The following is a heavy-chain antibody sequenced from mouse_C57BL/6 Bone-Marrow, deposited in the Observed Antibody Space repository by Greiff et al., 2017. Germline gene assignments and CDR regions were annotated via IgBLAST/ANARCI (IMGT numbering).Heavy chain of an antibody. D-gene: IGHD2-4*01. CDR1: GYTFTSYG. Sequence: VKLMESGAELARPGASVKLSCKASGYTFTSYGISWVKQRTGQGLEWIGEIYPRSGNTYYNEKFKGKATLTADKSSSTAYMELRSLTSEDSAVYFCARRLVYYDYAWFAYWGQGTLVTVSA. CDR3: ARRLVYYDYAWFAY. J-gene: IGHJ3*01. V-gene: IGHV1-81*01. CDR2: IYPRSGNT.